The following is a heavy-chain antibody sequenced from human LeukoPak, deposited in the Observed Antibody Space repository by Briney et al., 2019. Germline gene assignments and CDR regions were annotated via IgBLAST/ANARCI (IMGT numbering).Heavy chain of an antibody. CDR2: IWYDGSNK. Sequence: GGSLRLSCAASGFTFGRYGMHWVRQAPGKGLEWVAVIWYDGSNKYYADSVKGRFTISRDNSKNTLYLQMNSLRAEDTAVYYCARDRSPGTFDYWGQGTLVTVSS. CDR3: ARDRSPGTFDY. CDR1: GFTFGRYG. D-gene: IGHD1-7*01. J-gene: IGHJ4*02. V-gene: IGHV3-33*01.